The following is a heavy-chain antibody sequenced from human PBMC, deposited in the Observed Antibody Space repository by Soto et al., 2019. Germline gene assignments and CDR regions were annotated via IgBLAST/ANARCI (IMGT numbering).Heavy chain of an antibody. CDR3: AREGSGDAYSAGGAMDC. D-gene: IGHD4-4*01. CDR1: GFSFSSYV. V-gene: IGHV3-30*04. CDR2: LSYYERDK. Sequence: GGSLRLSCETSGFSFSSYVLHWVRQAPGKGLEWVAVLSYYERDKYYADSVKGRFTISRDNSKNTLYLQMNSLRTEDTAVYYCAREGSGDAYSAGGAMDCWGQGTLVTVSS. J-gene: IGHJ4*02.